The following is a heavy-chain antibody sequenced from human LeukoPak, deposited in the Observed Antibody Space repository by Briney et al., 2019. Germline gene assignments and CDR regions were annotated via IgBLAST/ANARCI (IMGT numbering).Heavy chain of an antibody. CDR1: GFTFSNAW. Sequence: GGSLRLSCTASGFTFSNAWMSWARKAPGKGLKWVGRITKKIDGGTTTYAAPVRGRFTISRDDSKDTLYLQMNSLKTDDTAMYYCTRGPRPFDYWGQGTLVTVSS. CDR3: TRGPRPFDY. CDR2: ITKKIDGGTT. V-gene: IGHV3-15*01. J-gene: IGHJ4*02.